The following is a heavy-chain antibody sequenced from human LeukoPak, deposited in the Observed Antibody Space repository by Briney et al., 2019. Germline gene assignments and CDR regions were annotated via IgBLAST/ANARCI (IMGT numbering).Heavy chain of an antibody. CDR2: IYTSGST. J-gene: IGHJ4*02. V-gene: IGHV4-4*07. CDR1: GVSISSYY. D-gene: IGHD3-10*01. CDR3: AGYGSGSYYMYY. Sequence: SETLSLTCTVSGVSISSYYWSWIRQPAGKGLEWIGRIYTSGSTNYNPSLKSRVTMSVDTTKNQCSLRLCSVTAADTAVYYCAGYGSGSYYMYYWGQGTLVTVSS.